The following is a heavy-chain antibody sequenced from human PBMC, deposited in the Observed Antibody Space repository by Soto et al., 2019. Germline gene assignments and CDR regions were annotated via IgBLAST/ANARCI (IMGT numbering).Heavy chain of an antibody. CDR2: IIPIFGTA. CDR1: GGTFSSYA. V-gene: IGHV1-69*13. Sequence: ASVKVSCKASGGTFSSYAISWVRQAPGQGLEWMGGIIPIFGTANYAQKFQGRVTITADESTSTAYMELSSLRSEDTAVYYCASYVEAAGTNFGMDVWGQGTTVPVSS. J-gene: IGHJ6*02. CDR3: ASYVEAAGTNFGMDV. D-gene: IGHD6-13*01.